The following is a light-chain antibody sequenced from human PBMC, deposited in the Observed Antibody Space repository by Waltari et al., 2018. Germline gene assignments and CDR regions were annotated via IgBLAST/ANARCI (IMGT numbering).Light chain of an antibody. Sequence: SYVLTQPPSVSVAPGDTARITCGGNNIGSKSVQWYQQEPGQAPILVIYYNNDRPSGIPERFSGSNSGNTATLTISRVDTGDEADYYCQVWDSDSDHVVFGGGTKLAVL. J-gene: IGLJ2*01. CDR2: YNN. V-gene: IGLV3-21*01. CDR3: QVWDSDSDHVV. CDR1: NIGSKS.